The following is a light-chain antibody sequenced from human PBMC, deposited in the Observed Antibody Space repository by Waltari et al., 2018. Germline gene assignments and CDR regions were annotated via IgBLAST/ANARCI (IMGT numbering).Light chain of an antibody. J-gene: IGLJ2*01. Sequence: SYVLTQPPSVSVAPGKTARITCGGNDIGTKTVHWYQKAPGQAPVLVVHDNSDRPSGIPDRFSGSNSGDTATLTISRVEAGDEADYYCQVWDTRSDHLIFGGGTKLTVL. CDR3: QVWDTRSDHLI. CDR1: DIGTKT. V-gene: IGLV3-21*03. CDR2: DNS.